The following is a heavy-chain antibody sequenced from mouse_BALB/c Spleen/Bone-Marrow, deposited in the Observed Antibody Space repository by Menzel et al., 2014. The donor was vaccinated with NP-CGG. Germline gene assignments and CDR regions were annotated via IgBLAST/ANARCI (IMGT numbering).Heavy chain of an antibody. V-gene: IGHV14-3*02. D-gene: IGHD2-14*01. CDR2: IDPANGNT. CDR1: GFNIKDTY. Sequence: EVQLQQSGAELVKPGASVKLSCTASGFNIKDTYMHWVKQRPEQGLEWIVGIDPANGNTKYDPKFQGKAIITADTSSNTAYLQLSSLTTEDTAVYYCAYYRYDEGGFAFWGQGTLVTVSA. CDR3: AYYRYDEGGFAF. J-gene: IGHJ3*01.